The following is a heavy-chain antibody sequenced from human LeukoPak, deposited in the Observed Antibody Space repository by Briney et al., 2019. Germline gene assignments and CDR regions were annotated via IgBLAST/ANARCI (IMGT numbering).Heavy chain of an antibody. V-gene: IGHV1-18*01. CDR2: ISVYNGNS. J-gene: IGHJ4*02. CDR3: ARRVAGDYDFWSGYSYYFDY. Sequence: ASVKVSCKASGYTFTSYGISWVRQAPGQGLEWMGWISVYNGNSNYAHKLQGRVTMTTDTSTSTAYMELRSLRSDDTAVYYCARRVAGDYDFWSGYSYYFDYWGQGTLVIVSS. CDR1: GYTFTSYG. D-gene: IGHD3-3*01.